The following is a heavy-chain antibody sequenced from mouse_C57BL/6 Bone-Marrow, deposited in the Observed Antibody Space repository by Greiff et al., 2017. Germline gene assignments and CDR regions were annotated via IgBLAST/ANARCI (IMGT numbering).Heavy chain of an antibody. D-gene: IGHD1-1*01. J-gene: IGHJ3*01. CDR3: ARSYYYGSSPLFAY. Sequence: VQLQQSGPELVKPGASVKLSCKASGYTFTSYDINWVKQRPGQGLEWIGWIYPRDGSTKYNEKFKGKATLTVDTSSSTAYMELHSLTSEDSAVYFCARSYYYGSSPLFAYWGQGTLVTVSA. CDR1: GYTFTSYD. V-gene: IGHV1-85*01. CDR2: IYPRDGST.